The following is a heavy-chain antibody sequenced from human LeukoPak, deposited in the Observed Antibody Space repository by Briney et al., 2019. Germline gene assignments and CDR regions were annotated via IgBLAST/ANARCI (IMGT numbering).Heavy chain of an antibody. CDR1: GFTFSNYA. D-gene: IGHD1-26*01. CDR2: LNGSGATT. V-gene: IGHV3-23*01. J-gene: IGHJ4*02. Sequence: PGGSLRLSCAASGFTFSNYAMIWVRQAPGKGLEWVSALNGSGATTYYADSVKGRFTISRDNSKNTLYLQMNSLRAEDTAVYYCARSSYSGSYGRTTDFDYWGQGTLVTVSS. CDR3: ARSSYSGSYGRTTDFDY.